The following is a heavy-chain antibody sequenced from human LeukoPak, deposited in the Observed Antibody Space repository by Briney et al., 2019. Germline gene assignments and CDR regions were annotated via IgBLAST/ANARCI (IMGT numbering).Heavy chain of an antibody. CDR1: GFTISTYY. CDR3: ATSIAVAGTWDASDI. Sequence: PGGSLRLSCAASGFTISTYYMSWSRQAPPQGLEWVSYISSSGSTRYYADSVKGRFTITRDNTNYSLYLQMNSLRAEDTAVYYCATSIAVAGTWDASDIWGQGTMVTVSS. D-gene: IGHD6-19*01. J-gene: IGHJ3*02. CDR2: ISSSGSTR. V-gene: IGHV3-11*01.